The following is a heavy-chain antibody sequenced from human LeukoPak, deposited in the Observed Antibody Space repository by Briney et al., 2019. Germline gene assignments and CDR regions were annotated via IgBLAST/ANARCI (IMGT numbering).Heavy chain of an antibody. Sequence: PGGSLRLSCAASGFTFSSYAMSWVRQAPGKGLEWVSTMSTSGGSTYYADSVKGRFTISRDNSKNTLFLRMNSLRAEDTAVYYCARAVDFWSGYPQPNWFDPWGQGTLVTVSS. CDR1: GFTFSSYA. V-gene: IGHV3-23*01. CDR3: ARAVDFWSGYPQPNWFDP. J-gene: IGHJ5*02. D-gene: IGHD3-3*01. CDR2: MSTSGGST.